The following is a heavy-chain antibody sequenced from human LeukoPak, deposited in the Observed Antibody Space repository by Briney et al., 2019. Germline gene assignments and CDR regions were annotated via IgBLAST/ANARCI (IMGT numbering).Heavy chain of an antibody. V-gene: IGHV1-69*04. Sequence: ASVMVSCKASGGTFSSYAISWVRQAPGQGLEWMGRIIPIFGIANYAQKFQGRVTITADKSTSTAYMELSSLRSEDTAVYYCARGASAYYYDSSGYPPGNYYGMDVWGQGTTVTVSS. CDR2: IIPIFGIA. J-gene: IGHJ6*02. D-gene: IGHD3-22*01. CDR1: GGTFSSYA. CDR3: ARGASAYYYDSSGYPPGNYYGMDV.